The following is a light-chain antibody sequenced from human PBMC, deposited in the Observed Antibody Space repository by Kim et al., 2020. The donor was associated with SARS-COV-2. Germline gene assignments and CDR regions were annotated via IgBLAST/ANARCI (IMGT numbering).Light chain of an antibody. CDR1: QSLVSSGGNTC. J-gene: IGKJ1*01. CDR3: MQTIHWPGT. V-gene: IGKV2-30*01. CDR2: ELS. Sequence: GAISCRSSQSLVSSGGNTCLHWFLEGPGQSPRRRIYELSKRESGVPDRFSGSGSGTDFTLKISRVEAEDVGVYYCMQTIHWPGTFGQGTKVDIK.